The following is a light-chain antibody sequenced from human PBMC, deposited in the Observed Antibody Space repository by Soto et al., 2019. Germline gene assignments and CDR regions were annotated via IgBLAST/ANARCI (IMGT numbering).Light chain of an antibody. CDR2: GAS. Sequence: EIVLTQSPGTLSLSPGERATLSCRASQSVSSGYLAWYQQKPGQAPRLLIYGASSRATGIPDRFSGSGSGTDFTLTISRLEPEDFAVYYCQQYASSPVHTFGQGTKLEIK. J-gene: IGKJ2*01. V-gene: IGKV3-20*01. CDR1: QSVSSGY. CDR3: QQYASSPVHT.